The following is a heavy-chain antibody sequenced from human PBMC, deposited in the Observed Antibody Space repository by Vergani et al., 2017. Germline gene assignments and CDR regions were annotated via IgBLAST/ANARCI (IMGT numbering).Heavy chain of an antibody. D-gene: IGHD2-8*01. V-gene: IGHV3-30*19. Sequence: QVQLVESGGGVVQPGGSLRLSCAASGFTFNSYGMHWVRQAPGKGLEWVAVISYDGSNKYYADSVKGRFTISRDNTNNSLFLQLRSLRAEDAAVYYCARDCTSGGCPDNYGMDVWGQGATVTVSS. J-gene: IGHJ6*02. CDR3: ARDCTSGGCPDNYGMDV. CDR2: ISYDGSNK. CDR1: GFTFNSYG.